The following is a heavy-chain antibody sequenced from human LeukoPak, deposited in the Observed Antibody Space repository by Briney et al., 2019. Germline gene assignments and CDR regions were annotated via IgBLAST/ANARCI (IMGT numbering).Heavy chain of an antibody. V-gene: IGHV3-30*02. Sequence: GGSLRLSCAESGYTFSTYGMHWVRQAPGKGLEWMAFIRDDGNKKYYANSVKGRFTISRDNSKNTLYLQMHSLRADDTAVYYCAKGGITMTRGSWFRTDYWGQGTLVTVSS. CDR2: IRDDGNKK. CDR3: AKGGITMTRGSWFRTDY. CDR1: GYTFSTYG. D-gene: IGHD3-10*01. J-gene: IGHJ4*02.